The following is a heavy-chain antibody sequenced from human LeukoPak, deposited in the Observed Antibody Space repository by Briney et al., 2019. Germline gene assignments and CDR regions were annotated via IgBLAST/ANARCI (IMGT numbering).Heavy chain of an antibody. CDR2: IYYSGST. CDR3: ARVGSNYDGSGYYH. Sequence: SETLSLTCTVSGGSISSYYWSWIRQPPGKGLEWIGYIYYSGSTNYNPSLKSRVTISVDTSKNQFSLKLSSVTAADTAVYYCARVGSNYDGSGYYHWGQGTLVTVSS. J-gene: IGHJ5*02. CDR1: GGSISSYY. V-gene: IGHV4-59*01. D-gene: IGHD3-22*01.